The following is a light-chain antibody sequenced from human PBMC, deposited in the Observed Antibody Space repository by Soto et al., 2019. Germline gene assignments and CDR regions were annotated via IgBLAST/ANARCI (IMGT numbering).Light chain of an antibody. Sequence: EIVLTQSPATLSLSPGERATLSCRASQSISSYLAWYQQKPGQAPRLLIYDVSNRAPGIPARFSGSGSGTEFTLTISSLEPEDFAVYYCQQRSNWPPFTFGPGTKVDI. CDR2: DVS. CDR3: QQRSNWPPFT. V-gene: IGKV3-11*01. CDR1: QSISSY. J-gene: IGKJ3*01.